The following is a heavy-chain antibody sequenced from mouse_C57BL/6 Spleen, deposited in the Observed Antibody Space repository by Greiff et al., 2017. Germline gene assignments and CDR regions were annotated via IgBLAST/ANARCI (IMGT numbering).Heavy chain of an antibody. CDR1: GFPFSDYY. CDR3: ARENYGWGLFDN. Sequence: EVKLMESEGGLVQPGSSMKLSCPASGFPFSDYYLAWVRQVPDKGLEWVANIHYDGSSPYYLDSLKRRFIISRDNAKNILYLQMSSRKSEDTATYYCARENYGWGLFDNWRQGATLTVST. J-gene: IGHJ2*01. CDR2: IHYDGSSP. V-gene: IGHV5-16*01. D-gene: IGHD1-2*01.